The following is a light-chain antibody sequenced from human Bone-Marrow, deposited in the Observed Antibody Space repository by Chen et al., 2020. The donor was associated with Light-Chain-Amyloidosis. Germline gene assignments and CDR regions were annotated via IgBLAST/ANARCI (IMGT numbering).Light chain of an antibody. CDR3: SSYTITNTLV. J-gene: IGLJ1*01. CDR1: SSDVGVDNH. CDR2: EVT. Sequence: QSALTQTASVSGSPGQSITISCTGTSSDVGVDNHVSWYQQHPDKAPKLMIYEVTNRPSWVPDRFSGSKSDNTASLTISGLQTEDEADYFCSSYTITNTLVFGSGTRVTVL. V-gene: IGLV2-14*01.